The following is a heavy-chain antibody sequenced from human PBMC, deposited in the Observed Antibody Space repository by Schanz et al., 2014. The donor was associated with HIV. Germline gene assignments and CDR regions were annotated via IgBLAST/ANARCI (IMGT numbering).Heavy chain of an antibody. V-gene: IGHV3-30*18. D-gene: IGHD6-13*01. CDR2: ISYDGSIK. CDR1: GITFRTHG. J-gene: IGHJ4*02. CDR3: AKVGRIYSTTWIDH. Sequence: QVQLVESGGGVVQPGRSLRLSCAASGITFRTHGIHWVRQAPAKGLEWVAEISYDGSIKEYADSVKGRFAISRDNSKNTVYLQMNSLRGEDSAVYYCAKVGRIYSTTWIDHWGQGTLVTVSS.